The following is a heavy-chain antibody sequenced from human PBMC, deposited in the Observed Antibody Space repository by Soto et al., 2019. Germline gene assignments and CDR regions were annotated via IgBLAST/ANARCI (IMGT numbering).Heavy chain of an antibody. V-gene: IGHV3-23*01. CDR3: AKASSASRVSYYYAMDV. Sequence: EGQLLESGGGLVQPGGSLRVSCAASGFTFSNFAMNWVRQAPGKGLEWVSGISASGASTTYADSVKGRFTISRDNSKNTLYLQMNSLRTEDTGIYYCAKASSASRVSYYYAMDVWGQGTTVTVSS. J-gene: IGHJ6*02. D-gene: IGHD3-10*01. CDR2: ISASGAST. CDR1: GFTFSNFA.